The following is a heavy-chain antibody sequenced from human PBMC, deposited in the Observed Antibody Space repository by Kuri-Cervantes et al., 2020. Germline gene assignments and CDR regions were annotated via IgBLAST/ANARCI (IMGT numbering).Heavy chain of an antibody. CDR1: GFTFSSYA. Sequence: GGSLRLSCAASGFTFSSYAMHWVRQAPGKGLEWVAAISYDERNKYYADSVKGRFTISRDSSKNTLYLQMNSLRAEDTAVYYCAREDYDFWSGYRYYGMDVWGQGTAVTVSS. CDR2: ISYDERNK. V-gene: IGHV3-30*03. J-gene: IGHJ6*02. CDR3: AREDYDFWSGYRYYGMDV. D-gene: IGHD3-3*01.